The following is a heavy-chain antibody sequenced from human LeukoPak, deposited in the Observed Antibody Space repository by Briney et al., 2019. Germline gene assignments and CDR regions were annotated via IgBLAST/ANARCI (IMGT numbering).Heavy chain of an antibody. CDR1: GGSVSSGSYY. Sequence: SETLSLTCTVSGGSVSSGSYYWSWIRQPPGKGLEWIGYIYYSGSTNYNPSLKSRVTISVDTSKNQFSLKLSSVTAADTAVYYCARRAVAGRPIDYWGQGTLVTVSS. V-gene: IGHV4-61*01. D-gene: IGHD6-19*01. CDR2: IYYSGST. J-gene: IGHJ4*02. CDR3: ARRAVAGRPIDY.